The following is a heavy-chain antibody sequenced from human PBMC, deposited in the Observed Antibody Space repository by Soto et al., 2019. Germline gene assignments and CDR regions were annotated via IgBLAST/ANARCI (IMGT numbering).Heavy chain of an antibody. J-gene: IGHJ6*02. CDR2: INPISGTS. CDR3: AREVVVTVTSNYDGMDV. V-gene: IGHV1-46*01. Sequence: AASVKVSCKASGYTFTGYYMHWVRQAPGQGPEWMGVINPISGTSTYAQKFQGRVTMTRDTSTSTVYMELSSLRSEDTAVYYCAREVVVTVTSNYDGMDVWGHGTTVTVSS. D-gene: IGHD2-21*02. CDR1: GYTFTGYY.